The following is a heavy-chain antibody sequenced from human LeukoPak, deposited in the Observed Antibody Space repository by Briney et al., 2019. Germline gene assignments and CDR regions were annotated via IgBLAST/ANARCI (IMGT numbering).Heavy chain of an antibody. CDR2: TYYRSKWYN. CDR1: GDSVSSNSAA. V-gene: IGHV6-1*01. D-gene: IGHD2-2*01. CDR3: ARGGKVVPAAVANWFDP. Sequence: SQTLSLTCAISGDSVSSNSAAWTWIRQSPSRGLEWLGRTYYRSKWYNDYAVSVKSRITINPDTSKNQFSLKLTSVTAADTAVYYCARGGKVVPAAVANWFDPWGQGTLVTVSS. J-gene: IGHJ5*02.